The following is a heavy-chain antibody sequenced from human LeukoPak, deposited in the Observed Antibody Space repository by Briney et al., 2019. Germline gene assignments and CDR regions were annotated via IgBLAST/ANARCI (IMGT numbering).Heavy chain of an antibody. CDR3: AGRRKEAAAFDD. V-gene: IGHV3-66*01. Sequence: GGSLRLSCAASGFAVSVNYMTWVRLAPGKGLEWVSLLHSDGNTYYAESVKGRFTISTDNSKNTLYLQMNSLRVEDTALYYCAGRRKEAAAFDDWGQGTLVTVSS. J-gene: IGHJ4*02. CDR1: GFAVSVNY. D-gene: IGHD6-13*01. CDR2: LHSDGNT.